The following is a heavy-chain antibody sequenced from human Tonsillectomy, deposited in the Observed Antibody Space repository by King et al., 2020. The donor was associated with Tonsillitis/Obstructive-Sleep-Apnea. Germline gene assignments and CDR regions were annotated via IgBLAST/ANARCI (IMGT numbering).Heavy chain of an antibody. CDR1: GFTFSSYW. Sequence: EVQLVESGGGLVQPGGSLRLSCVASGFTFSSYWMSWVRQAPGKGLEWVANIKQDGSEKKYVDSVKGRFTISRDNAKNSLYLQMNSLRAEDTAVYYCARPNMTGPFDNWRQGTMVAVYS. J-gene: IGHJ3*02. CDR2: IKQDGSEK. D-gene: IGHD2-8*01. V-gene: IGHV3-7*01. CDR3: ARPNMTGPFDN.